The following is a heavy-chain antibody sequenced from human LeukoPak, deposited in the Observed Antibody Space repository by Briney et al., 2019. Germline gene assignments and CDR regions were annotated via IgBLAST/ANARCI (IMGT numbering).Heavy chain of an antibody. CDR2: FDPEDGET. J-gene: IGHJ3*02. CDR1: GYTLTELS. CDR3: ATAGYRYGYGAFDI. D-gene: IGHD5-18*01. V-gene: IGHV1-24*01. Sequence: ASVKVSCKVSGYTLTELSMHWVRQAPRKGLEWMGGFDPEDGETIYAQKFQGRVTMTEDTSTDTAYMELSSLRSEDTAVYYCATAGYRYGYGAFDIWGQGTMVTVSS.